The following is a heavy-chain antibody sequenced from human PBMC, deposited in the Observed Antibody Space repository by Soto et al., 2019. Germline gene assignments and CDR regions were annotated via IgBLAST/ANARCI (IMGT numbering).Heavy chain of an antibody. CDR2: ISGSGGST. CDR3: AKDGGAPIGNHYYYYYMDV. J-gene: IGHJ6*03. V-gene: IGHV3-23*01. CDR1: GFTFSSYA. D-gene: IGHD1-1*01. Sequence: GGSLRLSCAASGFTFSSYAMSWVRQAPGKGLEWVSAISGSGGSTYYADSVKGRFTISRDNSKNTLYLQMNSLRAEDTAVYYCAKDGGAPIGNHYYYYYMDVWGKGTTVTVSS.